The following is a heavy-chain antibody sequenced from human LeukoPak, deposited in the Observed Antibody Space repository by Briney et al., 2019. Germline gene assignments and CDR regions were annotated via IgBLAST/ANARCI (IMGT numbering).Heavy chain of an antibody. D-gene: IGHD3-3*01. Sequence: SQTLSLTCTVSGGSISSGGYYWSWIRQPPGKGLEWIGYIYHSGSTYYNPSLKSRVTISVDRSKNQFSLKLSSVTAADTAVYYCASGGYVLRFLEWDPPPVWGKGTTVTVSS. V-gene: IGHV4-30-2*01. CDR3: ASGGYVLRFLEWDPPPV. CDR1: GGSISSGGYY. J-gene: IGHJ6*04. CDR2: IYHSGST.